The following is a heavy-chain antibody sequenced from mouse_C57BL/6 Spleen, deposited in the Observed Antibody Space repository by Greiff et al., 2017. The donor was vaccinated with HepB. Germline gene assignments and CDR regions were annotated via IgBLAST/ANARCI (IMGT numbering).Heavy chain of an antibody. CDR1: GFTFSDYY. CDR2: INYDGSST. J-gene: IGHJ1*03. Sequence: EVHLVESEGGLVQPGSSMKLSCTASGFTFSDYYMAWVRQVPEKGLEWVANINYDGSSTYYLDSLKSRFIISRDNAKNILYLQMSSLKSEDTATYYCARGTYYYGSDWYFDVWGTGTTVTVSS. D-gene: IGHD1-1*01. V-gene: IGHV5-16*01. CDR3: ARGTYYYGSDWYFDV.